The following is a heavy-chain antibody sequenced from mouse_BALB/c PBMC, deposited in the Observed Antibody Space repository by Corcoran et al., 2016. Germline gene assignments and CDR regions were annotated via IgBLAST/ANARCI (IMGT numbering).Heavy chain of an antibody. CDR1: GYTFTNYG. J-gene: IGHJ2*01. CDR2: INTYTGEP. D-gene: IGHD1-1*01. CDR3: ARAPLLRYHLDY. Sequence: QIQLVQSGPELKKPGETVKISCKASGYTFTNYGMNWVKQAPGKGLKWMGWINTYTGEPTYADDFKGRFAFSLETSASTAYLQINKLKKEDTATYFCARAPLLRYHLDYWGQGTTLTVSS. V-gene: IGHV9-3-1*01.